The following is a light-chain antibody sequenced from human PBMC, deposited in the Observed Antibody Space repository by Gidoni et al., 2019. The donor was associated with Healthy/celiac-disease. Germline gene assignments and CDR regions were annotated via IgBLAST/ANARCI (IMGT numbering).Light chain of an antibody. Sequence: DIVMTQSPLSLPVTPGEPASISCRSSQSLLHSNGYNYLDWYLQKPGQSPQLLIYLGSNRASGVPDRFRGSGSGTDFTLKISRVEAEDVGVYYCMQALQTPMYTFGQXTKLGIK. CDR2: LGS. CDR1: QSLLHSNGYNY. CDR3: MQALQTPMYT. J-gene: IGKJ2*01. V-gene: IGKV2-28*01.